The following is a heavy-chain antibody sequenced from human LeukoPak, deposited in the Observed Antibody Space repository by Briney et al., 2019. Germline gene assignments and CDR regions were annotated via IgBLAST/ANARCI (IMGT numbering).Heavy chain of an antibody. Sequence: PGGSLRLSCAPSGFTFSGSGMHWVRQAPGKGLEWLTFTHASGNSKYYADSVKGRFTISRDNSKNTLSLQMNSLRVEDTGVYYCARSLTDREYFQHWGQGTLVTVSS. CDR1: GFTFSGSG. CDR2: THASGNSK. J-gene: IGHJ1*01. CDR3: ARSLTDREYFQH. V-gene: IGHV3-30*02.